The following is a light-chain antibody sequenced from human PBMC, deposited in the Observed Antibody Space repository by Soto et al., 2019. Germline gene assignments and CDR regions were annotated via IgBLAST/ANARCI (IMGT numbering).Light chain of an antibody. CDR2: DVT. CDR1: SSDVGGFNY. CDR3: NSYTSSSTYV. J-gene: IGLJ1*01. Sequence: QSALTQPASGSGSPGQSITISCTGTSSDVGGFNYVSWYQQHPGKAPKLMIYDVTNRPSGVSYRFSGSKSGNTASLTISGLQAEDEADYYCNSYTSSSTYVFGTGTQLTVL. V-gene: IGLV2-14*03.